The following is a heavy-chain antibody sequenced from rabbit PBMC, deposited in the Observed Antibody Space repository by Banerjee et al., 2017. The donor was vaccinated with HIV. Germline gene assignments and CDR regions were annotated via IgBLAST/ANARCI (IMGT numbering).Heavy chain of an antibody. J-gene: IGHJ4*01. D-gene: IGHD1-1*01. CDR1: RFSFSTSYW. CDR2: ISTGSGST. CDR3: ARDGSSGGIYFDL. Sequence: QEQLEESGGDLVKPEGSLTLTCTASRFSFSTSYWICWVRQAPGKGLEWIGCISTGSGSTYYASWAKGRFTISKASSTAVTLQITSLTAADTATYFCARDGSSGGIYFDLWGPGTLVTVS. V-gene: IGHV1S45*01.